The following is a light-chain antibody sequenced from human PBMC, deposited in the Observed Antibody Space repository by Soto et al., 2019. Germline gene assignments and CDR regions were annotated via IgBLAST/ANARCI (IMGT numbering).Light chain of an antibody. CDR1: QSVSNN. CDR3: QQYSDWPRT. V-gene: IGKV3-15*01. J-gene: IGKJ1*01. Sequence: EIVLTQSPGTLSLSPGERATLSCRASQSVSNNYLAWYQQQPGQPPRLLMFGASTRATGIPARFSGSGSGTEFTLTISTLQSEDFAVYFCQQYSDWPRTFGQGTKVDIK. CDR2: GAS.